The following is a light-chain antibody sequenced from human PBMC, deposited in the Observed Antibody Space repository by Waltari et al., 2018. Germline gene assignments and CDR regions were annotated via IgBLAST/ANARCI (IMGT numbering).Light chain of an antibody. Sequence: HSALTQPASVSGSPGLSITISCTGTSSDVGSYNLVSWYQPHPGKAPKLMIYEGSKRPSGVSNRFSGSKSGNTASLTISGLQAEDEADYYCCSYAGSSTWVFGGGTKLTVL. CDR1: SSDVGSYNL. V-gene: IGLV2-23*01. J-gene: IGLJ3*02. CDR2: EGS. CDR3: CSYAGSSTWV.